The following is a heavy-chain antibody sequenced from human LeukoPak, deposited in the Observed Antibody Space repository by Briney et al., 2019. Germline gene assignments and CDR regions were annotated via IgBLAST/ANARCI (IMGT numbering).Heavy chain of an antibody. CDR1: GFTFSSYS. CDR3: ARVVGGSSGYYYIDY. J-gene: IGHJ4*02. Sequence: GGSLRLSCAASGFTFSSYSMNWVRQAPGKALEWVSSISSSSSYIYYADSVKGRFTISRDNAKNSLYLQMNSLRAEDTAVYYCARVVGGSSGYYYIDYWGQGTLVTVSS. CDR2: ISSSSSYI. D-gene: IGHD3-22*01. V-gene: IGHV3-21*01.